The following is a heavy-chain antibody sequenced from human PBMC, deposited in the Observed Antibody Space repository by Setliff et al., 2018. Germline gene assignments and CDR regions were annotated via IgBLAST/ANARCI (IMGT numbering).Heavy chain of an antibody. CDR3: AREQWLDPPGYYYMDV. V-gene: IGHV4-61*02. Sequence: PSETLSLTCTVSGGSISSDSYYWSWIRQPAGKGLEWSGRIYSSGTTAYNPSLMSRATLSVDTSKNQFSLKLTSVTAADTGVYYCAREQWLDPPGYYYMDVWAKGTTVTVSS. CDR1: GGSISSDSYY. CDR2: IYSSGTT. J-gene: IGHJ6*03. D-gene: IGHD6-19*01.